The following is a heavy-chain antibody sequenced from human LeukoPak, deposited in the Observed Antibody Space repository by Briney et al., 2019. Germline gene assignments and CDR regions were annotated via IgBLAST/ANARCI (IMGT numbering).Heavy chain of an antibody. CDR1: GYTFTSYA. CDR2: INAGTGNT. D-gene: IGHD6-19*01. Sequence: HGSSVKVSCKASGYTFTSYAMHWVRQAPGQRLEWMGWINAGTGNTKYSQKFQGRVTITRDTSASTAYMELSSLRSEDTAVYYCARDWGRYSSGFDYWGQGTLVTVSS. V-gene: IGHV1-3*01. J-gene: IGHJ4*02. CDR3: ARDWGRYSSGFDY.